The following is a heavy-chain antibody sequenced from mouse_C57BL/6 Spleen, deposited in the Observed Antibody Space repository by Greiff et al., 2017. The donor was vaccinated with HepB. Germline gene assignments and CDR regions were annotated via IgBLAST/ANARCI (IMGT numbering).Heavy chain of an antibody. V-gene: IGHV1-26*01. CDR2: INPNNGGT. J-gene: IGHJ4*01. D-gene: IGHD5-5*01. Sequence: EVQLQQSGPELVKPGASVKISCKASGYTFTDYYMNWVKQSHGKSLEWIGDINPNNGGTSYNQKFKGKATLTVDKSSSTAYMELRSLTSEDSAVYYCARENLPYAMDYWGQGTSVTVSS. CDR3: ARENLPYAMDY. CDR1: GYTFTDYY.